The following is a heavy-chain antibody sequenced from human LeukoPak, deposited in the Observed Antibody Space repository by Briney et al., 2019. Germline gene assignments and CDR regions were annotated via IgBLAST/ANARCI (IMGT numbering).Heavy chain of an antibody. Sequence: ASVKVSCKASGYTFTSYGISWVRQAPGQGLEWMGLISAYNGNTNYAQKLQGRVTMTTDTSTSTVYMELRSLRSDDTAVYYCARTIVVVTADSCDYWGEGTLVTVSS. V-gene: IGHV1-18*01. CDR1: GYTFTSYG. D-gene: IGHD2-21*02. J-gene: IGHJ4*02. CDR2: ISAYNGNT. CDR3: ARTIVVVTADSCDY.